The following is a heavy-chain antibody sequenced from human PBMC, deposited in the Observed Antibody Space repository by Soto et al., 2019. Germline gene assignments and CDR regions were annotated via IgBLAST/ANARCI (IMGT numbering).Heavy chain of an antibody. CDR2: IFYSGST. V-gene: IGHV4-31*03. J-gene: IGHJ4*02. D-gene: IGHD6-19*01. CDR1: GGSISSVGSY. Sequence: QVLLRESGPGLVKPSETLSLTCSVSGGSISSVGSYMSWIRRHPGKGLEWIGYIFYSGSTYYSPSLRSRVTISLDMSKNQFSLTLTSVTAADTAVYYCATDLSGWQRGYWGQGTLVTVSS. CDR3: ATDLSGWQRGY.